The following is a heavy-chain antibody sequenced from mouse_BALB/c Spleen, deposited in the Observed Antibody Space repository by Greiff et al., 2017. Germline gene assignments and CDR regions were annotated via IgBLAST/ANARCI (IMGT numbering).Heavy chain of an antibody. CDR3: ARRGLGYYGSSSYWYFDV. J-gene: IGHJ1*01. V-gene: IGHV1-4*02. CDR2: INPSSGYT. D-gene: IGHD1-1*01. CDR1: GYTFTSYT. Sequence: VQLQQSAAELARPGASVKMSCKASGYTFTSYTMHWVKQRPGQGLEWIGYINPSSGYTEYNQKFKDKTTLTADKSSSTAYMQLSSLTSEDSAVYYCARRGLGYYGSSSYWYFDVWGAGTTVTVSS.